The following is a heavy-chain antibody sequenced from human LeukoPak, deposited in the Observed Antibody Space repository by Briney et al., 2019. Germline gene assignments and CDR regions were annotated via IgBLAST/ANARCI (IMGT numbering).Heavy chain of an antibody. CDR3: ARGGDGYNSFYFDY. CDR1: GGTFSSYA. CDR2: IIPIFGTA. J-gene: IGHJ4*02. Sequence: ASVKVSCKASGGTFSSYAISWVRQAPGQGLKWMGGIIPIFGTANYAQKFQGRVTITTDESTSTAYMELSSLRSEDTAVYYCARGGDGYNSFYFDYWGQGTLVTVSS. V-gene: IGHV1-69*05. D-gene: IGHD5-24*01.